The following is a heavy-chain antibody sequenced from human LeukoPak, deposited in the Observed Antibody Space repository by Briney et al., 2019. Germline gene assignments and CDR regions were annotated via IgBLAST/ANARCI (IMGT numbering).Heavy chain of an antibody. CDR3: ARDRKVTVGASNWFDP. J-gene: IGHJ5*02. CDR1: GFSISSGYY. Sequence: SETLSLTCSVSGFSISSGYYWGWIRLAPGKGLQWIGSIHHSGSIDYNPSLKGRLTISVDTSKNQVSLRLTSVTATDTAVYYCARDRKVTVGASNWFDPWGQGTLVTVSS. V-gene: IGHV4-38-2*02. D-gene: IGHD1-26*01. CDR2: IHHSGSI.